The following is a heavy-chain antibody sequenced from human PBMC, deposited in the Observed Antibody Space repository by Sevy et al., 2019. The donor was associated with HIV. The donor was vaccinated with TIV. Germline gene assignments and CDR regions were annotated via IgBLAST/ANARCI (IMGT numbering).Heavy chain of an antibody. CDR2: IKQDGSVK. CDR3: AKQRGLICSHDVCSPYYSDS. J-gene: IGHJ4*02. D-gene: IGHD2-21*01. V-gene: IGHV3-7*01. Sequence: GGSLRLSCAASGFAFRTFWMSWVRQAPGKGLEWVANIKQDGSVKYYMDSVKGRFTISRDNAKNSLYLQMSSLTVEYTAVYYCAKQRGLICSHDVCSPYYSDSWGQGTLVTVSS. CDR1: GFAFRTFW.